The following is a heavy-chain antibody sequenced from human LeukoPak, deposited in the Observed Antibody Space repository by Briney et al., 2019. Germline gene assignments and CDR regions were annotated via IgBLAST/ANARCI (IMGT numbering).Heavy chain of an antibody. CDR1: GGSISGYY. Sequence: SETLSLTRTVSGGSISGYYWSWIRQPPGKGLEWIGYIYYSGSTNYNPSLKSRVTISVDTSKNQFSLKVRSVTAADTAVYYCARNSTYYDSSGHRDAEAFDIWGQGTMVTVSS. J-gene: IGHJ3*02. CDR3: ARNSTYYDSSGHRDAEAFDI. D-gene: IGHD3-22*01. CDR2: IYYSGST. V-gene: IGHV4-59*01.